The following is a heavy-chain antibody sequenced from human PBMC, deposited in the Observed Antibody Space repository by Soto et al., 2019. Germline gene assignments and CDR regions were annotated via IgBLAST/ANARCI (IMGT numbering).Heavy chain of an antibody. Sequence: GALRLSCAASGFTFSSYEMNWVRQAPGKGLEWVSYISSSGSTIYYADSVKGRFTTSRDNAKNSLYLQMNSLRAEDTAVYYCASLNFGVVTTFDYWGQGTLVTVSS. CDR1: GFTFSSYE. CDR3: ASLNFGVVTTFDY. CDR2: ISSSGSTI. D-gene: IGHD3-3*01. V-gene: IGHV3-48*03. J-gene: IGHJ4*02.